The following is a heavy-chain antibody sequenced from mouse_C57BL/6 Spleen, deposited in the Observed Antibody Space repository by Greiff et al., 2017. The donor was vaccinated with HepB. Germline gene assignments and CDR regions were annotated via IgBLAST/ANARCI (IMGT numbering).Heavy chain of an antibody. D-gene: IGHD2-4*01. V-gene: IGHV1-15*01. Sequence: QVQLQQSGAELVRPGASVTLSCKASGYTFTDYEMHWVKQTPVHGLEWIGAIDPETGGTAYNQKFKGKAILTADKSSSTAYMELRSLTSEDSAVYYCTRRRGDYDLAWFAYWGQGTLVTVSA. CDR2: IDPETGGT. CDR1: GYTFTDYE. J-gene: IGHJ3*01. CDR3: TRRRGDYDLAWFAY.